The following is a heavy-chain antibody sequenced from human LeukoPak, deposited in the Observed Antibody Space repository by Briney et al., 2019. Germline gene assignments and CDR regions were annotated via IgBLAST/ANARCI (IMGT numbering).Heavy chain of an antibody. CDR1: GFTFSSYG. Sequence: HAWGSLRLSCAASGFTFSSYGMYWVRHTPAKWLDWVAGILYGGSNKYNVDSVTGRFTISRGNSNRTLFLQLESLRAEDTAVYYCARDRNWYFDSWGQGSLVTVS. J-gene: IGHJ4*02. CDR2: ILYGGSNK. D-gene: IGHD1-20*01. V-gene: IGHV3-33*08. CDR3: ARDRNWYFDS.